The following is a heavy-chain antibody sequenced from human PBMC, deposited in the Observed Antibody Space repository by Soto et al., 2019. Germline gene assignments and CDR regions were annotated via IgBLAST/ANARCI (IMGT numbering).Heavy chain of an antibody. Sequence: AASVKVSCKASGYTFTSYGISWVRQAPGQGLEWMGWISAYNGNTNYAQKLQGRVTMTTDTSTSTAYMEPRSLRSDDTAVYYCARTCSGGSCSLGPYWGQGTLVTVSS. CDR1: GYTFTSYG. CDR3: ARTCSGGSCSLGPY. CDR2: ISAYNGNT. V-gene: IGHV1-18*01. J-gene: IGHJ4*02. D-gene: IGHD2-15*01.